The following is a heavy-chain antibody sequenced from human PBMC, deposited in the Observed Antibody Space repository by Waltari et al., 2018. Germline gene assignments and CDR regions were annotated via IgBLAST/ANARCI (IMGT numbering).Heavy chain of an antibody. CDR2: IYYRGST. J-gene: IGHJ6*02. CDR3: ARESITMVHGVMHYYFGMDV. V-gene: IGHV4-39*07. D-gene: IGHD3-10*01. CDR1: GGSISSSSYY. Sequence: QVQLQESGPGLVKPSETLSLTCTVSGGSISSSSYYWGWISQPPGKGLEWMGSIYYRGSTYYHPSLKRRFTISVASAKTQFSLKLRSVTAAGTAVYYCARESITMVHGVMHYYFGMDVWVQWTTVTVSS.